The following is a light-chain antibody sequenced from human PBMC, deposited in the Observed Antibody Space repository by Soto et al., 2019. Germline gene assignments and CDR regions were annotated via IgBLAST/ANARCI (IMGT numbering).Light chain of an antibody. CDR3: QQYNNWTGT. Sequence: DIQMTQSPSSVSASIGDTVTITCRASQDINVYLNWYQQKSGEVPKLLIYSASTLHSGVPSRFTGSGSETDFTLTTTSLQPEDFATYYCQQYNNWTGTFGQGTKVDIX. V-gene: IGKV1-39*01. CDR1: QDINVY. CDR2: SAS. J-gene: IGKJ1*01.